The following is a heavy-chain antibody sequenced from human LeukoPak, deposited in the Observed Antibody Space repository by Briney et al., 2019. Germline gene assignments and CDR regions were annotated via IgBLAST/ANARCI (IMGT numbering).Heavy chain of an antibody. J-gene: IGHJ6*03. Sequence: SGGSLRLSCAASGFTFSRYSMNWVRQAPGKGLEWVSSISSSSSYIYYADSVKGRFTISRDNAKNSLYLQMNSLRAEDTAVYYCARGYLASNRQHYYDSSGYYYYYYYMDVWGKGTTVTVSS. D-gene: IGHD3-22*01. V-gene: IGHV3-21*01. CDR3: ARGYLASNRQHYYDSSGYYYYYYYMDV. CDR1: GFTFSRYS. CDR2: ISSSSSYI.